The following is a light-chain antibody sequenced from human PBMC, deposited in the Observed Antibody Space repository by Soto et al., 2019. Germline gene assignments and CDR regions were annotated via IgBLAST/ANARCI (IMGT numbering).Light chain of an antibody. CDR2: DVS. CDR3: TSYTSDSTYG. Sequence: QSVLTQPASVSGSPGQSITISCTGTSTDVGRYNYVSWYQQHPCKAPKLMVYDVSNRPSWVSNRLSGSKSGITASLTISGLQAEDEADYYCTSYTSDSTYGFGTGTKVTVL. V-gene: IGLV2-14*01. J-gene: IGLJ1*01. CDR1: STDVGRYNY.